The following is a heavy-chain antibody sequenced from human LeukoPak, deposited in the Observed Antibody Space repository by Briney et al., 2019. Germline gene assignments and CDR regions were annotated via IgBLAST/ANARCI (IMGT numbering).Heavy chain of an antibody. CDR2: IKQDGSEK. Sequence: GGSLRLSCAASGFTFSSYWMSWVRQAPGKGLEWVANIKQDGSEKYYVDSVKGRFTISGDNAKNSLYLQMNSLRAEDTAVYYCAREWIQLWSGWFDPWGQGTLVTVSS. V-gene: IGHV3-7*05. CDR1: GFTFSSYW. D-gene: IGHD5-18*01. CDR3: AREWIQLWSGWFDP. J-gene: IGHJ5*02.